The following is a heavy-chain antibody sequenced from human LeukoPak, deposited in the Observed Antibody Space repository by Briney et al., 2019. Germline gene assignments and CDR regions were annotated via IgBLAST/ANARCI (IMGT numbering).Heavy chain of an antibody. CDR1: GGSISSSSYW. D-gene: IGHD3-9*01. CDR2: IYYSGST. V-gene: IGHV4-39*06. J-gene: IGHJ5*02. CDR3: ARGLHVYDILTGYYNGNWFDP. Sequence: PSETLSLTCTVSGGSISSSSYWWGWIRQPPGKGLEWIANIYYSGSTHYNPSLKSRVTISIEKSKNQFPLKLSSVTAADTAVYYCARGLHVYDILTGYYNGNWFDPWGQGTLVTVSS.